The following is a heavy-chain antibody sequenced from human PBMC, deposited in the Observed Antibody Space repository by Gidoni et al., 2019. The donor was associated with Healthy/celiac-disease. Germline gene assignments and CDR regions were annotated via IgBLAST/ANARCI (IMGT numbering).Heavy chain of an antibody. CDR3: ARDRVRGYSYDY. CDR1: GYTFTSYY. J-gene: IGHJ4*02. V-gene: IGHV1-46*01. D-gene: IGHD5-18*01. CDR2: RNPRGGST. Sequence: QVQLVQSGAAVKKPGASVTVSCKASGYTFTSYYMHWVRQAPGQGLEWMGIRNPRGGSTSYAQKFQGRVTMTRDTSTSTVYMELSSLRSEDTAVYYCARDRVRGYSYDYWGQGTLVTVSS.